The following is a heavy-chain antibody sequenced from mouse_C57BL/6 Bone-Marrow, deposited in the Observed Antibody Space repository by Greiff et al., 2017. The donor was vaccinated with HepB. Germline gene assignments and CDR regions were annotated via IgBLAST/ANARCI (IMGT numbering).Heavy chain of an antibody. CDR2: IDPEDGET. J-gene: IGHJ1*03. D-gene: IGHD2-4*01. V-gene: IGHV14-2*01. CDR3: ARSGDYDNWYFDV. CDR1: GFNIKDYY. Sequence: VQLQQSGAELVKPGASVKLSCTASGFNIKDYYMHWVKQRTEQGLEWIGRIDPEDGETKYAPKFPGKATITADTSSNTAYLQLSSLTSEDTAVYYCARSGDYDNWYFDVWGTGTTVTVSS.